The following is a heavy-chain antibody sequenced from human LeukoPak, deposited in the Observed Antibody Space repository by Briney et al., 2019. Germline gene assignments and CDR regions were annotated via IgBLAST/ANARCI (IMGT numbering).Heavy chain of an antibody. CDR3: ARPYSSSSDYYFDY. D-gene: IGHD6-6*01. J-gene: IGHJ4*02. CDR2: IWYDGSNK. V-gene: IGHV3-33*01. CDR1: GFTFSSYG. Sequence: GRSLRLSCAAPGFTFSSYGMHWVRQAPGKGLEWVAVIWYDGSNKYYADSVKGRFTISRDNSKNTLYLQMNSLRAEDTAVYYCARPYSSSSDYYFDYWGQGTLVTVSS.